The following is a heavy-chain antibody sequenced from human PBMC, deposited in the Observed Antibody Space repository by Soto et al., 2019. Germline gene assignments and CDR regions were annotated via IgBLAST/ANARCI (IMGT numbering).Heavy chain of an antibody. CDR3: ASNGYGYTFHDY. J-gene: IGHJ4*02. D-gene: IGHD5-18*01. CDR1: GVTIGSYY. V-gene: IGHV4-59*08. CDR2: IYYSGST. Sequence: SETLSLTCTVSGVTIGSYYWSWIRKPTGKGLEWIGYIYYSGSTNYNPSLKSRVTISVDTSKNQFSLKLSSVTAADTAVYYCASNGYGYTFHDYWGQGTLVTVSS.